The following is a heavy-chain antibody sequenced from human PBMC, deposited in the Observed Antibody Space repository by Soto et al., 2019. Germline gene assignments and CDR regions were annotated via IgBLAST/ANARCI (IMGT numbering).Heavy chain of an antibody. CDR3: ARGGEDIVLVPAAPDNWFDP. CDR1: GYTFTSYG. J-gene: IGHJ5*02. D-gene: IGHD2-2*01. V-gene: IGHV1-18*01. Sequence: QVQLVQSGAEVKKPGASVKVSCKASGYTFTSYGISWVRQAPGQGLEWMGWISAYNGNTNYAQKLQGRVTMTTDTSKSTADMELRSLRSDDTAVYYCARGGEDIVLVPAAPDNWFDPWGQGTLVTVSS. CDR2: ISAYNGNT.